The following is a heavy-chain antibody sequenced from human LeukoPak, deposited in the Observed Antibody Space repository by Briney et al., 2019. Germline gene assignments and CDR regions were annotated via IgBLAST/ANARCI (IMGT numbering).Heavy chain of an antibody. J-gene: IGHJ4*02. CDR2: IYYSGST. D-gene: IGHD6-19*01. CDR3: ARRHSSGWLFDY. V-gene: IGHV4-39*01. CDR1: GGSISSSSYY. Sequence: SETLSLTCTVSGGSISSSSYYWGWIRQPPGKGLEWIGSIYYSGSTYYNPSLKSRVTISVDTSKNQFSLKLSSVTAADTAVYYCARRHSSGWLFDYWGQGTLVTVSS.